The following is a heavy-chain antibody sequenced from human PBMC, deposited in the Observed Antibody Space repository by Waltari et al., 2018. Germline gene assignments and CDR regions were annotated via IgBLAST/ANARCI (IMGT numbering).Heavy chain of an antibody. CDR1: CGTFRSYT. CDR2: IIPIIGIA. V-gene: IGHV1-69*02. J-gene: IGHJ4*02. D-gene: IGHD3-22*01. Sequence: QVQLVQSGAEVKKPGSSAKVYCKASCGTFRSYTNSWGRQGPGQGLEWMGRIIPIIGIANYEQKFQGRVTITADKSTSTAYMELSSLRSEDTAVYYCAGYYYDSSGYYPFGYWGQGTLVTVSS. CDR3: AGYYYDSSGYYPFGY.